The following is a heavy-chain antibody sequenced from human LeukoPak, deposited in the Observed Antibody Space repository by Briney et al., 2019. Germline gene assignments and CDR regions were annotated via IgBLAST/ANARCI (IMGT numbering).Heavy chain of an antibody. CDR3: ARARHPKGVPAVQYYFHY. D-gene: IGHD2-2*01. CDR2: INPNIGGT. Sequence: ASVKVSCKASGYTFTGSYMRWVRQAPGQGLEWMGWINPNIGGTNYAQKFQGRVTMTTDTSTSTAYMELSRLRSDGTAVYYCARARHPKGVPAVQYYFHYWGEGTLVTVSS. V-gene: IGHV1-2*02. J-gene: IGHJ4*02. CDR1: GYTFTGSY.